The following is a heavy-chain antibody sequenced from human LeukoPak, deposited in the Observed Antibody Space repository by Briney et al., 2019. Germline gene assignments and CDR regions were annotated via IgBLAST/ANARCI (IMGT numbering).Heavy chain of an antibody. V-gene: IGHV4-34*09. CDR2: VHHGRSP. CDR3: ARERNYGDSLFDY. Sequence: SETLSLTCAVYGGSVNTYYWTWVRQPPGMGLEWIGDVHHGRSPNYNPSLKSRVTISVDTSKNQFSLKLSSVTAADTAVYYCARERNYGDSLFDYWGQGTLVTVSS. D-gene: IGHD4-17*01. CDR1: GGSVNTYY. J-gene: IGHJ4*02.